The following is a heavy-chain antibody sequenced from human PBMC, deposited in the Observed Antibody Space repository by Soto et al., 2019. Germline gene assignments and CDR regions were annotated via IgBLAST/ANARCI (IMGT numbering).Heavy chain of an antibody. CDR1: GGSFSGYY. D-gene: IGHD2-15*01. CDR3: ARAPECCSGGSCSGGYPSYYFDY. Sequence: QVQLQQWGAGLLKPSETLSLTCAVYGGSFSGYYWSWIRQPPGKGLEWIGEINHSGSTNYNPSLKSRVTISVDTSKNQFSLKLSSVTAADTAVYYCARAPECCSGGSCSGGYPSYYFDYWGQGTLVTVSS. V-gene: IGHV4-34*01. J-gene: IGHJ4*02. CDR2: INHSGST.